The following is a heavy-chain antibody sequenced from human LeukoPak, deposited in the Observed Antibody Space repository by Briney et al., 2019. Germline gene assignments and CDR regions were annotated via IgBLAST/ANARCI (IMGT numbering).Heavy chain of an antibody. Sequence: PSETLSLTCTVSGGSISSYYWSWIRQPAGKGLEWIGRIYTSGSTNYNPSLKSRVTMSVDTSKNQFSLKLSSVTAADTAVYYCAGGSYDFWSGYHSYYFDYWGQGTLVTVSS. J-gene: IGHJ4*02. CDR3: AGGSYDFWSGYHSYYFDY. CDR2: IYTSGST. D-gene: IGHD3-3*01. CDR1: GGSISSYY. V-gene: IGHV4-4*07.